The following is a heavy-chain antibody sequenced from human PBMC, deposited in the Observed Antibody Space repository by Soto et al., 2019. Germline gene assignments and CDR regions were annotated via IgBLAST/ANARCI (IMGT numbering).Heavy chain of an antibody. J-gene: IGHJ4*02. CDR2: INSDGSIT. V-gene: IGHV3-74*01. Sequence: EVQLVESGGGLVQPGGSLRLSCAVSGFTFSSYWMHWVRQDPGKGLVWVSRINSDGSITTYVDSVKGRFTISRDNAKNTLYLQMNSLRAEDTAVYYCARAWFGELSLWGQGTLVTVSS. D-gene: IGHD3-10*01. CDR1: GFTFSSYW. CDR3: ARAWFGELSL.